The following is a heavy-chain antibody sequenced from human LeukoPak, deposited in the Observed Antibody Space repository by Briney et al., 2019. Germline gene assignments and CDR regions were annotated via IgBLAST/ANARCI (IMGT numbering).Heavy chain of an antibody. J-gene: IGHJ3*02. D-gene: IGHD3-10*01. CDR2: VNDSGGT. V-gene: IGHV4-34*01. Sequence: SETLSLTCAVYIDSFTNYYWNWIRQAPGKGLEWIGEVNDSGGTNINPSLKSRVTISVDTSKNQFSLKLSSVTPADTAVYYCARAPGGYGSGSRGAFDIWGQGTMVTVSS. CDR3: ARAPGGYGSGSRGAFDI. CDR1: IDSFTNYY.